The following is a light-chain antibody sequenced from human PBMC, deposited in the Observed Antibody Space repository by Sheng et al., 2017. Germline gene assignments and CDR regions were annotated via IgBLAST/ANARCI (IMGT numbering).Light chain of an antibody. CDR3: MIWPSNAFTV. J-gene: IGLJ2*01. Sequence: QPVLTRPPSSSASPGESARLTCTLPSDINVGRYNIYWYQQKPGSPPRYLLYYSSDSNKGQGSGVPSRFSGSKDASANTGILLISGLQSDDEADYYCMIWPSNAFTVFGGGTKLTVL. CDR2: YSSDSNK. V-gene: IGLV5-37*01. CDR1: SDINVGRYN.